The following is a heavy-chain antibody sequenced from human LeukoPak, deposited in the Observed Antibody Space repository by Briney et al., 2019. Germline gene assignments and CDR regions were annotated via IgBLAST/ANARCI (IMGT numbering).Heavy chain of an antibody. CDR2: IYYSGST. V-gene: IGHV4-59*01. Sequence: SETLSLTCTVSGGSISSYYWSWIRQPPGKGLEWIGYIYYSGSTNYNPSLKSRVTISVDTSKNQFSLKLSSVTAADTAVYYCARYSYSSSDFDYWGQGTLVTVSS. D-gene: IGHD6-6*01. CDR3: ARYSYSSSDFDY. J-gene: IGHJ4*02. CDR1: GGSISSYY.